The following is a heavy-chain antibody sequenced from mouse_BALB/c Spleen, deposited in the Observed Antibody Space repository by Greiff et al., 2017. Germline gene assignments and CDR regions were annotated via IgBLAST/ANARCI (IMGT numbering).Heavy chain of an antibody. V-gene: IGHV5-4*02. CDR3: ARDAGNLWFAY. Sequence: EVQRVESGGGLVKPGGSLKLSCAASGFTFSDYYMYWVRQTPEKRLEWVATISDGGSYTYYPDSVKGRFTISRDNAKNNLYLQMSSLKSEDTAMYYCARDAGNLWFAYWGQGTLVTVSA. D-gene: IGHD2-1*01. J-gene: IGHJ3*01. CDR1: GFTFSDYY. CDR2: ISDGGSYT.